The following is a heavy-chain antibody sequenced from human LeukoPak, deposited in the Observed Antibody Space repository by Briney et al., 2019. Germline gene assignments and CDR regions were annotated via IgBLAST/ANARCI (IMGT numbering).Heavy chain of an antibody. CDR3: AKYNGWQTQLGGYYDYYGMDV. CDR2: ISYDGSDK. CDR1: GFTFSSYD. Sequence: GGSLRLSCAASGFTFSSYDMYWVRQAPGKGLEWVAIISYDGSDKYYADSVKGRFTISRDNSKNTLFLQMDSLRPEDTAVYYCAKYNGWQTQLGGYYDYYGMDVWGQGTTVTVSS. D-gene: IGHD6-6*01. V-gene: IGHV3-30*18. J-gene: IGHJ6*02.